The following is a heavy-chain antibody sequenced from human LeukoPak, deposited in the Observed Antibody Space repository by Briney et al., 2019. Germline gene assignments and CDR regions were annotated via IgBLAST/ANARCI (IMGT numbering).Heavy chain of an antibody. J-gene: IGHJ4*02. CDR1: GGSISSYY. CDR2: IYYSGST. CDR3: ARSKCGGDCYSERSEFDY. V-gene: IGHV4-59*01. D-gene: IGHD2-21*02. Sequence: SETLSLTCTVSGGSISSYYWSWIRQPPGKGLEWIGYIYYSGSTNYNPSLKSRVTISVDTSKNQFSLKLSSVTAADTAVYYCARSKCGGDCYSERSEFDYWGQGTLVTVSS.